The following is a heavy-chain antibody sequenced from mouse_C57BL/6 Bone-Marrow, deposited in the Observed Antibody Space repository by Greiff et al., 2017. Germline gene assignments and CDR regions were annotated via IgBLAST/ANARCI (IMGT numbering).Heavy chain of an antibody. CDR3: ARAQGLHDEARDY. V-gene: IGHV1-43*01. D-gene: IGHD2-13*01. CDR1: GYSFTGYY. J-gene: IGHJ4*01. Sequence: VQLQQSGPELVKPGASVKISCKASGYSFTGYYMHWVKQSSEKSLEWIGEINPSTGGTSYNQKFKGQATLTVDPSSSTAYMQLKSLTSEDSAVDYCARAQGLHDEARDYWGQGTSVTVSA. CDR2: INPSTGGT.